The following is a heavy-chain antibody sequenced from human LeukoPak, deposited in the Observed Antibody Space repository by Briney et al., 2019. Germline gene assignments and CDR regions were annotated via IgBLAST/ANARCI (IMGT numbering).Heavy chain of an antibody. Sequence: GASVKVSCKASGGTFSSYAISWVRQAPGQGLEWMGGIIPIFGTANYAQKFQGRVTITTDESTSTAYMELSSLRSEDTAVYYCARDWSGYDYYYMDVWGKGTTVTVSS. CDR2: IIPIFGTA. CDR3: ARDWSGYDYYYMDV. D-gene: IGHD3-3*01. J-gene: IGHJ6*03. CDR1: GGTFSSYA. V-gene: IGHV1-69*05.